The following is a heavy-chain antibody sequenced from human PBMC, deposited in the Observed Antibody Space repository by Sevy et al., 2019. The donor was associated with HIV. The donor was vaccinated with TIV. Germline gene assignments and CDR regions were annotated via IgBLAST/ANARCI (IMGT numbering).Heavy chain of an antibody. CDR3: AKVPSPGWNYLLDY. D-gene: IGHD1-7*01. CDR2: IRLDGSDR. J-gene: IGHJ4*02. Sequence: GGSLRLSCAASGFIFGDHGMHWVRQAPGKGLEWVAFIRLDGSDRYYADSVKGRFTISRDNSKNTLYLQMNSLRAEDTAVYYCAKVPSPGWNYLLDYWGQGILVTVSS. CDR1: GFIFGDHG. V-gene: IGHV3-30*02.